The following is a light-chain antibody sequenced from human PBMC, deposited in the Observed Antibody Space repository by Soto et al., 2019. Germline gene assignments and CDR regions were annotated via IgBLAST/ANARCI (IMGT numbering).Light chain of an antibody. Sequence: QSVLTQPPSVSGAPGQRVTISCTGSSSNIGADFDVHWYQHLPGTAPKLLISHNNNRPSGVPDRFPGSKSGTSASLAITGLQADDEAVYYCQSRDSSLSSSWVFGGGTKLTVL. J-gene: IGLJ3*02. V-gene: IGLV1-40*01. CDR1: SSNIGADFD. CDR3: QSRDSSLSSSWV. CDR2: HNN.